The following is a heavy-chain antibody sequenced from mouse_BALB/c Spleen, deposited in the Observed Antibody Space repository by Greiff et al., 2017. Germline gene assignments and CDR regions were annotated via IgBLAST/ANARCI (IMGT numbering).Heavy chain of an antibody. CDR2: IDPYNGGT. CDR3: ARQRIYYGYEGYAMDY. Sequence: VQLQQSGPELVKPGASVKVSCKASGYAFTSYNMYWVKQSHGKSLEWIGYIDPYNGGTSYNQKFKGKATLTVDKSSSTAYMHLNSLTSEDSAVYYCARQRIYYGYEGYAMDYWGQGTSVTVAS. V-gene: IGHV1S135*01. J-gene: IGHJ4*01. CDR1: GYAFTSYN. D-gene: IGHD2-2*01.